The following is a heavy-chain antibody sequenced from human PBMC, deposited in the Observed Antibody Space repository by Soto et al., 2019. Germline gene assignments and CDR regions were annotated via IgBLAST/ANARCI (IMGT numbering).Heavy chain of an antibody. D-gene: IGHD6-13*01. CDR3: ARVLEAGFPFCNWFDP. CDR2: IYYSGST. Sequence: QVQLQESGPGLVKPSQTLSLTCTVSGGSISSGGYYWSWIRQHPGKGLEWIGYIYYSGSTYYNPFLKSRVTISVDTSKNQFSLKLSSVTAADTAVYYCARVLEAGFPFCNWFDPWGQGTLVNVSS. J-gene: IGHJ5*02. CDR1: GGSISSGGYY. V-gene: IGHV4-31*03.